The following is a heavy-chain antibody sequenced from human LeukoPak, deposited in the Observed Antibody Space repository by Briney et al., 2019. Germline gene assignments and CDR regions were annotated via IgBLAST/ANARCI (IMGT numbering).Heavy chain of an antibody. Sequence: GASVKVSCKASGYTFTSYGISWVRQAPGQGLEWMGWISAYNGNTNYAQKLQGRVTMTTDTSTSTAYMEQRSLRSDDTAVYYCARDSGYDFVSYYYYYGMDVWGQGTTVTVSS. CDR3: ARDSGYDFVSYYYYYGMDV. CDR2: ISAYNGNT. J-gene: IGHJ6*02. V-gene: IGHV1-18*01. CDR1: GYTFTSYG. D-gene: IGHD5-12*01.